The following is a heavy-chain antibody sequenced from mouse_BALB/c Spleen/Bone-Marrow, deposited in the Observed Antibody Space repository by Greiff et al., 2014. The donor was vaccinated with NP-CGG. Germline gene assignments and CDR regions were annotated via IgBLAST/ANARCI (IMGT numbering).Heavy chain of an antibody. J-gene: IGHJ1*01. Sequence: LVESGPELVKPGALVKISCKASGYTFTSYDINWVKQRPGQGLEWIGWIYPGDGSTKYNEKFKGKATLTADKSSSTAYMQLSSLTSENSAVYFCAGSGSYYGNYYWYFEVWGAGTTVTVSS. D-gene: IGHD2-1*01. CDR3: AGSGSYYGNYYWYFEV. V-gene: IGHV1S33*01. CDR2: IYPGDGST. CDR1: GYTFTSYD.